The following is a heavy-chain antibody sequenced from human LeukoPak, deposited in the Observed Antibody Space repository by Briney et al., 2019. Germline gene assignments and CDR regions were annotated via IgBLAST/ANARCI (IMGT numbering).Heavy chain of an antibody. CDR3: ASLQWLVPDYFDY. J-gene: IGHJ4*02. CDR1: GYTFTGYY. D-gene: IGHD6-19*01. V-gene: IGHV1-2*02. CDR2: INPNSGGT. Sequence: ASVKVSCKASGYTFTGYYMHWVRQAPGQGLEWMGWINPNSGGTNYAQKFQGRVTMTRDTSISTAYMELSRLRSDGTAVYYCASLQWLVPDYFDYWGQGTLVTASS.